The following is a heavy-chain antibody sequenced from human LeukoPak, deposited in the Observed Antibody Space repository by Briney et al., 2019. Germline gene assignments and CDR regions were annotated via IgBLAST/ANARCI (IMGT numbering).Heavy chain of an antibody. CDR3: ASLHCSGGSCYSYYGMDV. D-gene: IGHD2-15*01. V-gene: IGHV1-18*01. Sequence: ASVKVSCKASGYTFTSYGTSWVRQAPGQGPEWMGWISAYNGNTNYAQKLQGRVTMTTDTSTSTAYMELRSLRSDDAAVYYCASLHCSGGSCYSYYGMDVWGQGTTVTVSS. J-gene: IGHJ6*02. CDR2: ISAYNGNT. CDR1: GYTFTSYG.